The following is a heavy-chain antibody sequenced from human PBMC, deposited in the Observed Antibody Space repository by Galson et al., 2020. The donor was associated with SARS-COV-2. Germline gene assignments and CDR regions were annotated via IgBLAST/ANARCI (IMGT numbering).Heavy chain of an antibody. CDR1: GGSISTSSYY. CDR3: ARAEIRITMIVVVSNWFDP. J-gene: IGHJ5*02. CDR2: IYYSGST. D-gene: IGHD3-22*01. V-gene: IGHV4-39*07. Sequence: SETLSLTCTVSGGSISTSSYYWGWIRQPQGKGLEWIGSIYYSGSTYYNPSLKSRVTISVDTSKNQFSLKLSSVTAADTAVYYCARAEIRITMIVVVSNWFDPWGQGTLVTVSS.